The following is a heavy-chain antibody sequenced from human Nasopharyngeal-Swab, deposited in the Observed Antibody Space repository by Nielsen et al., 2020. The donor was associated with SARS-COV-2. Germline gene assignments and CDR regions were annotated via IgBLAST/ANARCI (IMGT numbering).Heavy chain of an antibody. CDR3: ARDLSSGNVSQPPGYYYYYGMDV. D-gene: IGHD3-22*01. J-gene: IGHJ6*02. Sequence: GGSLRLSCAASGFTFSDYYMSWIRQAPGKGLEWVSYISSSSSYTNYADSVKGRFTISRDNAENSLYLQMNSLRAEDTAVYYCARDLSSGNVSQPPGYYYYYGMDVWGQGTTVTVSS. V-gene: IGHV3-11*06. CDR1: GFTFSDYY. CDR2: ISSSSSYT.